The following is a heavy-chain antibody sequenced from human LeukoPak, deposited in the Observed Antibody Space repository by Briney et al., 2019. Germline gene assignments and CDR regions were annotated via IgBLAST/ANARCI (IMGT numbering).Heavy chain of an antibody. D-gene: IGHD6-19*01. V-gene: IGHV3-30*04. J-gene: IGHJ4*02. CDR2: ISYDGSNK. CDR3: ARDHRYSSGWYSFPDY. Sequence: GSLRLSCAASGFTFSSYAMHWVRQAPGKGLEWVAVISYDGSNKYYADSVKGRFTISRDNSKNTLYLQMNSLRAEDTAVYYCARDHRYSSGWYSFPDYWGQGTLVTVSS. CDR1: GFTFSSYA.